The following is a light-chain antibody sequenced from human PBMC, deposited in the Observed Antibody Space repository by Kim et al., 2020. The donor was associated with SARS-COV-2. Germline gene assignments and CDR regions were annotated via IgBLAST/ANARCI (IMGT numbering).Light chain of an antibody. V-gene: IGKV3-20*01. CDR1: QPVSNNY. Sequence: VSPGESVTLSCRASQPVSNNYLAWYQQKPRLPPRLLIYGASTRATGIPDRFSGSGSGTDFTLTISRLEPEDFAVYCCQQYGTSFLFGGGTKVDIK. J-gene: IGKJ4*01. CDR2: GAS. CDR3: QQYGTSFL.